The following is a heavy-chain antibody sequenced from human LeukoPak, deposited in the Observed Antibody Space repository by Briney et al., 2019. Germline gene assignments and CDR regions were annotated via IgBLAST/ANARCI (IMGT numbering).Heavy chain of an antibody. CDR2: MNADGSTT. D-gene: IGHD3-10*01. CDR3: GRDNHGSVDY. Sequence: VGSLRLSCAPSGFTFSTYWMIWVRHAPGRGLEYVSHMNADGSTTNYADSVKGRFTISRDNAKNTLYLQMDSLRAEDTAVYYCGRDNHGSVDYWGQGSLVTVSS. V-gene: IGHV3-74*01. J-gene: IGHJ4*02. CDR1: GFTFSTYW.